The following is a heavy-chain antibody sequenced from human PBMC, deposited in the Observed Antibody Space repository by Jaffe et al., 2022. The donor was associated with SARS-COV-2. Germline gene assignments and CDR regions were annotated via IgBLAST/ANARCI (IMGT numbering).Heavy chain of an antibody. CDR3: AKEVNRYCSGGSCSYYYYGMDV. J-gene: IGHJ6*02. V-gene: IGHV3-9*01. CDR2: ISWNSGSI. CDR1: GFTFDDYA. Sequence: EVQLVESGGGLVQPGRSLRLSCAASGFTFDDYAMHWVRQAPGKGLEWVSGISWNSGSIGYADSVKGRFTISRDNAKNSLYLQMNSLRAEDTALYYCAKEVNRYCSGGSCSYYYYGMDVWGQGTTVTVSS. D-gene: IGHD2-15*01.